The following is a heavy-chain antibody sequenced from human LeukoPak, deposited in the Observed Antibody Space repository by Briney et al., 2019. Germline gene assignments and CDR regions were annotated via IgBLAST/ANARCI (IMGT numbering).Heavy chain of an antibody. CDR3: AREDGYCSGGNCYSYFDS. CDR2: IKKTGSET. V-gene: IGHV3-7*01. CDR1: GFTFSHFW. J-gene: IGHJ4*02. Sequence: GGSLRLSCAASGFTFSHFWMSWVRQAPGKGLEWVACIKKTGSETYYVDSVKGRFTITRDNTRNSLFLQMYSLRAEDTAMYFCAREDGYCSGGNCYSYFDSWGQGTLVTVSS. D-gene: IGHD2-15*01.